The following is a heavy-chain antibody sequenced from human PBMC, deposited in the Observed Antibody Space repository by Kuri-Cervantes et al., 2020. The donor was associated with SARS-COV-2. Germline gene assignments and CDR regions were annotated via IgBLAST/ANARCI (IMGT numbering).Heavy chain of an antibody. Sequence: ASVKVSCKASGYTFTSYGISWVRQAPGQGLEWMGWITVYNGNTNYAQKFQGRVTVTTDISTNTAYMELRSLRSDDTAVYFRAKTRSYYYYMDVWGQGTTVTVSS. J-gene: IGHJ6*02. CDR1: GYTFTSYG. CDR3: AKTRSYYYYMDV. CDR2: ITVYNGNT. V-gene: IGHV1-18*04. D-gene: IGHD4-11*01.